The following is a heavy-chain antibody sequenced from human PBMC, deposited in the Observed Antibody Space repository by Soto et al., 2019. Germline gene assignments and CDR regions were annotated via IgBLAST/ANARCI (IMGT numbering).Heavy chain of an antibody. V-gene: IGHV1-69*01. J-gene: IGHJ6*02. D-gene: IGHD2-2*01. CDR2: IIPISATT. CDR1: GGTFSSYA. Sequence: QVQLVQSGAEVKKPGSSVKVSCTASGGTFSSYAISWVRQAPGQGLEWMGGIIPISATTNYAQKFQGRVTITADESTSTAYMELSSLRSEDTAVYYCARSQGSSTSFDIYYYYYYGMDVWGQGTTVTVSS. CDR3: ARSQGSSTSFDIYYYYYYGMDV.